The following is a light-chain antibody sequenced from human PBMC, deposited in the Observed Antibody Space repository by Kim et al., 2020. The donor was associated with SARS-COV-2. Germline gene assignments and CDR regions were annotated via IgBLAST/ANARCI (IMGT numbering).Light chain of an antibody. CDR2: GKN. CDR1: SLRSYY. J-gene: IGLJ1*01. V-gene: IGLV3-19*01. Sequence: SSELTQDPAVSVALGQTVRITCQGDSLRSYYASWYQQKPGQAPVLVIYGKNNRPSGIPDRFSGSSSGNTASLTITGAQAEYEADYYCNSRDSSGNHLHYVFGTGTKVTVL. CDR3: NSRDSSGNHLHYV.